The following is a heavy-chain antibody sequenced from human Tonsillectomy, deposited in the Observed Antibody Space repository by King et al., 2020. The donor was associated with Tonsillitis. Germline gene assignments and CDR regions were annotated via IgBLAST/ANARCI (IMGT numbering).Heavy chain of an antibody. Sequence: VQLVESGGGVVRPGGSLRLSCAASGFTFDDYAMSWVRQAPGKGLEWVSGINLSGVSTAYADSVKGRFTISRDNAKNSLYLQMNSLRAEDTALYYCAREGATVVVVTATRAFDIWGQGTMVTVSS. CDR1: GFTFDDYA. V-gene: IGHV3-20*04. D-gene: IGHD2-15*01. J-gene: IGHJ3*02. CDR2: INLSGVST. CDR3: AREGATVVVVTATRAFDI.